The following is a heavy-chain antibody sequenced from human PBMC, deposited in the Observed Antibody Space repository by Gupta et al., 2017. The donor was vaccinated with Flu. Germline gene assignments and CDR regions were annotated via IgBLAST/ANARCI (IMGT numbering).Heavy chain of an antibody. J-gene: IGHJ5*02. D-gene: IGHD6-13*01. CDR2: INHGGGT. Sequence: QVQLQPLVAGLLKPSEPLSLTCGVSGGSLRAYYWNWTRQPPGKGLEWIGDINHGGGTNYNPSLESRVTISIDTSKNQCSLKLRSVTAADTAVYYCARGGGYSGTWGQGNLVTVSS. V-gene: IGHV4-34*01. CDR3: ARGGGYSGT. CDR1: GGSLRAYY.